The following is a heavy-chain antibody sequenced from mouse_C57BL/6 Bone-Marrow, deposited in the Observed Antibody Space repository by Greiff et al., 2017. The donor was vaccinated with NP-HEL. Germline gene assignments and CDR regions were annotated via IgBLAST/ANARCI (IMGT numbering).Heavy chain of an antibody. CDR1: GYTFTSYW. Sequence: QVQLQQPGAELVKPGASVKLSCKASGYTFTSYWMHWVKQRPGRGLEWIGRIDPNSGGTKYNEKFKSKATLTVDKPSSTAYMQLSSLTSEDSAVYYCARSYPSYSNFLAWFAYWGQGTLVTVSA. CDR3: ARSYPSYSNFLAWFAY. V-gene: IGHV1-72*01. D-gene: IGHD2-5*01. J-gene: IGHJ3*01. CDR2: IDPNSGGT.